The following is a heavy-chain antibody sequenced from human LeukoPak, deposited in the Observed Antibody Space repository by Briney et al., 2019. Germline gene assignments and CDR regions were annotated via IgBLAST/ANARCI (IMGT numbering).Heavy chain of an antibody. CDR3: ARAGYGGNQIDY. CDR1: GGSIGGDY. D-gene: IGHD4-23*01. J-gene: IGHJ4*02. Sequence: SETLSLTCTVSGGSIGGDYWSWIRQPPGKGLEWIGYIYYSGSTNYNPSLKSRVTISVDTSKNQFSLKLSSVTAADTAVYYCARAGYGGNQIDYWGQGTLVTVSS. V-gene: IGHV4-59*01. CDR2: IYYSGST.